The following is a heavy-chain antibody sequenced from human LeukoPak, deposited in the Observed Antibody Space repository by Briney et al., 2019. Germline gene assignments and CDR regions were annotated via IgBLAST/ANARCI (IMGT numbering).Heavy chain of an antibody. CDR2: IKQDGVDK. J-gene: IGHJ4*02. CDR1: GFTFSSYW. V-gene: IGHV3-7*01. CDR3: ARDLYSYGANQDDY. Sequence: GGSLRLSCATSGFTFSSYWMNWVRQAPGKGLEWVANIKQDGVDKYYVDSVKGRFTISRDNAKRSLYLQMNSLRAEDTAVYYCARDLYSYGANQDDYWGQGTLVTVSP. D-gene: IGHD5-18*01.